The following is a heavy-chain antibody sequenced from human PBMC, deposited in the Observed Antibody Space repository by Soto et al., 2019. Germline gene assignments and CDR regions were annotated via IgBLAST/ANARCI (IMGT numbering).Heavy chain of an antibody. V-gene: IGHV3-7*03. D-gene: IGHD6-19*01. CDR1: GFTFSSYW. CDR2: IKQEGSAK. Sequence: PGWSLSLSCAASGFTFSSYWMSWVRQAPGKGLEWVANIKQEGSAKYYVDSVKGRFTISRDNAKNSLYLQMNSLRAEDTAVYYCARAVMRGWLYDWFDPWGQGTLVTVSS. J-gene: IGHJ5*02. CDR3: ARAVMRGWLYDWFDP.